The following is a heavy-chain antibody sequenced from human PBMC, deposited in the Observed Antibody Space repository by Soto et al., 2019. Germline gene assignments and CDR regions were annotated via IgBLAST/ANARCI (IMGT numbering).Heavy chain of an antibody. CDR3: ARVRGGYSYGYFDY. J-gene: IGHJ4*02. V-gene: IGHV3-48*03. Sequence: EVPLVESGGGLVQPGGSLRLSCAASGFTFSSYEMNWVRQAPGKGLEWVSYISSSGSTIYYADSVKGRFTISRDNAKNSLYLQMNSLRAEDTAVYYCARVRGGYSYGYFDYWGQGTLVTVSS. CDR2: ISSSGSTI. CDR1: GFTFSSYE. D-gene: IGHD5-18*01.